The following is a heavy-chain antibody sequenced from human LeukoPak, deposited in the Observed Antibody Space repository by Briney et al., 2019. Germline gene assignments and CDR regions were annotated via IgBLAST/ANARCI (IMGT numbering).Heavy chain of an antibody. CDR3: ARPLSQAYDI. CDR1: GDSISSGSYY. CDR2: IYYDGTT. V-gene: IGHV4-39*01. Sequence: KXSETXXXTXTVSGDSISSGSYYGGWIRRPPGKGLEWIGHIYYDGTTSYAPSLKSRVTISLDTSNNQFSLKLTSVTAADTAVYYCARPLSQAYDIWGQGTTVIVSS. J-gene: IGHJ3*02.